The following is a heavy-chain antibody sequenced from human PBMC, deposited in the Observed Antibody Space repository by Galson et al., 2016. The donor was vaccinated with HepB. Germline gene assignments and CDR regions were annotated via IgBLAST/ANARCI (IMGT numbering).Heavy chain of an antibody. CDR1: GYTFSTYG. CDR2: ISGYNGIT. V-gene: IGHV1-18*01. Sequence: SVKVSCKASGYTFSTYGITWVRQAPGQGLEWMGWISGYNGITNYAQMLQGRVTMTTDTSTATAFMELRSLGSDDTAVYYCARLSTSVTSERNYYFGMDVWGNGTTVTVSS. CDR3: ARLSTSVTSERNYYFGMDV. D-gene: IGHD4-17*01. J-gene: IGHJ6*04.